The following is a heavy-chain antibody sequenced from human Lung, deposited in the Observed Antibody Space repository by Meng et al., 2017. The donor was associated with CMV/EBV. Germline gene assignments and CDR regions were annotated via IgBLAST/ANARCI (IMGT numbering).Heavy chain of an antibody. J-gene: IGHJ4*02. CDR2: VVYSATT. Sequence: QVSLWGCGPCLGKTFEPLPLSLLCSGGYLISISSSWGWYRHTPGEGLEWIGSVVYSATTYYTSSLKSRVSISVDKSKNQFSLKLSSVTAADTAVYYCARHHHSPTFNYWGQGTLVTVSS. CDR3: ARHHHSPTFNY. CDR1: GGYLISISSS. V-gene: IGHV4-39*01. D-gene: IGHD1-14*01.